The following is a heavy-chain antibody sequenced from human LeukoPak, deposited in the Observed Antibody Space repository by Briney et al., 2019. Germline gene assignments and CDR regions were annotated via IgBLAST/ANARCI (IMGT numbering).Heavy chain of an antibody. CDR3: AGASIAAPGYYYYYMDV. Sequence: SVKVSCKASGGTFSSYAISWVRQAPGQGLEWMGGIIPIFGTADYAQKFQGRVTITTDESTSTAYMELSSLRSEDTAVYYCAGASIAAPGYYYYYMDVWGKGTTVTVSS. D-gene: IGHD6-6*01. CDR1: GGTFSSYA. CDR2: IIPIFGTA. J-gene: IGHJ6*03. V-gene: IGHV1-69*05.